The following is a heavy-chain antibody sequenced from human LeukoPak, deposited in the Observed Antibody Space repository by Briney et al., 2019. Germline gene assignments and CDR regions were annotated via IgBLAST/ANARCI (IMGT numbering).Heavy chain of an antibody. V-gene: IGHV4-38-2*02. D-gene: IGHD3-22*01. CDR1: GYSISSGYY. CDR3: AKGSADFYDSSVLFDY. Sequence: SETLSLTCTVSGYSISSGYYWGWIRQPPGKGLEWIGSIYHSGSTYYNPSLKSRVTISVDTSKNQFSLKLSSVTAADPAVYYCAKGSADFYDSSVLFDYWGQGTLVTVSS. J-gene: IGHJ4*02. CDR2: IYHSGST.